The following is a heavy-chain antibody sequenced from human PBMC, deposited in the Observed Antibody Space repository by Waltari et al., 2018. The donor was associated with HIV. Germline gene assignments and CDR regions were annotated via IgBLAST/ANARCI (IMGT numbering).Heavy chain of an antibody. D-gene: IGHD6-6*01. CDR3: AGVEYSTSGPGY. J-gene: IGHJ4*02. Sequence: QVQLQESGPGLVKPSETLSLTCTVSGGSISSYFWSWIRQPPGKGLEWIGYIYYTGNTNDNPSLKSRVTISVDTSKNQFSLKLTSLTAADTAVYYCAGVEYSTSGPGYWGQGTLVTVSS. CDR1: GGSISSYF. CDR2: IYYTGNT. V-gene: IGHV4-59*01.